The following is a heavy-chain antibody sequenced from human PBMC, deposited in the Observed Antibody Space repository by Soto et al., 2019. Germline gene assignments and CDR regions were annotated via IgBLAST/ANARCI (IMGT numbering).Heavy chain of an antibody. CDR3: ATGRVYFGSEY. D-gene: IGHD3-10*01. CDR1: GGSITSYY. Sequence: QVQLQESGPGLVKPLETLSLTCTVPGGSITSYYWSWVRQPPGKGLEWIGYIYYNGNINYNPSLKSRFTLSLDTSKNQFSLRLSSVTAADTAVYYCATGRVYFGSEYWGQGTLVTVSS. V-gene: IGHV4-59*01. J-gene: IGHJ4*02. CDR2: IYYNGNI.